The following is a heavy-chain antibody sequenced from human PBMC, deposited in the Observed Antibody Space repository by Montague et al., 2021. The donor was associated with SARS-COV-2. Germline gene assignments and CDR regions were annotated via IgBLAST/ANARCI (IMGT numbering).Heavy chain of an antibody. Sequence: SETLSLTCAVYGGSFSGYYWSWIRQPPGKGLEWIGEINHSGSTNYNPSLKSRVPIYVDTSTNQFSLKLSSVTAADTAVYYCTREGYQVLWSDYNYYGMDVWGRETKVTVS. D-gene: IGHD2-2*01. V-gene: IGHV4-34*01. CDR3: TREGYQVLWSDYNYYGMDV. CDR1: GGSFSGYY. CDR2: INHSGST. J-gene: IGHJ6*02.